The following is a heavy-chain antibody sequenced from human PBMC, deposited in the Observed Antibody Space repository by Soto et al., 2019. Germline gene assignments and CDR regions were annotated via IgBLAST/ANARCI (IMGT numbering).Heavy chain of an antibody. CDR2: IDTVESIT. CDR1: GFTDSTSW. D-gene: IGHD1-7*01. J-gene: IGHJ5*02. Sequence: EVQLVESGGGVVQPGGSLRLSCAASGFTDSTSWMHWVRQAPGKGLVWVSHIDTVESITTYADSVKGRFAISRDNAKNTLYLQMTSLRADDTAVYYCVRSHCAGGTCYGGFDPWGQGTLVTVSS. CDR3: VRSHCAGGTCYGGFDP. V-gene: IGHV3-74*01.